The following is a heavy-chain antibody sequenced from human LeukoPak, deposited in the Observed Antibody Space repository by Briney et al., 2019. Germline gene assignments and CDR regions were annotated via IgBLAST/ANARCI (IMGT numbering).Heavy chain of an antibody. V-gene: IGHV3-21*01. J-gene: IGHJ5*02. D-gene: IGHD2-2*01. Sequence: GGSLRLSCAASGFTFSSYDMNWVRQAPGKGLEWVSSISTGSRYIYYAYSVKGRFTISRDDAKNSLYLQMDYLRAEDTAVYYCARADCSGSTCYLRRSWFDPWGQGTLVTVSS. CDR3: ARADCSGSTCYLRRSWFDP. CDR1: GFTFSSYD. CDR2: ISTGSRYI.